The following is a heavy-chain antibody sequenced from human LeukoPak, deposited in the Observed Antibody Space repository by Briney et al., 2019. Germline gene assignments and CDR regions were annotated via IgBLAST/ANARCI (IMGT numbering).Heavy chain of an antibody. D-gene: IGHD2-21*02. CDR2: IYSGGST. J-gene: IGHJ4*02. CDR1: AFSVSNNY. V-gene: IGHV3-53*01. CDR3: ARGQYCGGDCYPPFGY. Sequence: GGSLRLSCAASAFSVSNNYMNGVRQAPGKGLEWVSVIYSGGSTSYADSVKGRFTIPRDNSKNTLYLQMNSLRAEDTAVYYCARGQYCGGDCYPPFGYWGQRTRVTVSS.